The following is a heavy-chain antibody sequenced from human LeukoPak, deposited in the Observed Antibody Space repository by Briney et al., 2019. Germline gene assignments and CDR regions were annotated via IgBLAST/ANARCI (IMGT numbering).Heavy chain of an antibody. J-gene: IGHJ6*03. V-gene: IGHV1-2*02. Sequence: RASVKVSCKASGYTFTGYYMHWVRQAPGQGLEWMGWINPNSGGTNYAQKFQGRVTMTRDTSISTAYMELSRLRSDDTAVYYCARVNTAMVTGYYYYYYMDVWGKGTTVTISS. CDR1: GYTFTGYY. CDR3: ARVNTAMVTGYYYYYYMDV. D-gene: IGHD5-18*01. CDR2: INPNSGGT.